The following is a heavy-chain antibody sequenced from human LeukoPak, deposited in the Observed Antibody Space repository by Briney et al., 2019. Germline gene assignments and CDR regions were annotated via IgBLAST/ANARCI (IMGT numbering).Heavy chain of an antibody. D-gene: IGHD1-1*01. CDR3: ARDPYNGAYSESYYYYYMDV. CDR1: GCTFSSYG. Sequence: PGGSLRLSCAASGCTFSSYGRSWVRQAPGKGLEWVSAINGSGGSTYYADSVKGRFTVSRDNDQNTLYLQMNSLRVEDTAIYYCARDPYNGAYSESYYYYYMDVWGKGTTVTVSS. CDR2: INGSGGST. J-gene: IGHJ6*03. V-gene: IGHV3-23*01.